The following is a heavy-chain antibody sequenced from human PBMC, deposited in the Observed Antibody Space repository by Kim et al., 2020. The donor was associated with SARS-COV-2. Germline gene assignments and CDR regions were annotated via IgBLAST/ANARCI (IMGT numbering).Heavy chain of an antibody. CDR3: ARDDNVWGSYRFAEINGLDP. CDR2: ITSSSSFK. D-gene: IGHD3-16*02. CDR1: GFTFSSYS. V-gene: IGHV3-21*01. Sequence: GGSLRLSCAASGFTFSSYSMNWVRQAPGKGLEWVSYITSSSSFKYYADSVKGRFTISRDNAKNSLYLQMNSLRAEDTAVYYCARDDNVWGSYRFAEINGLDPWGQGTLVTVSS. J-gene: IGHJ5*02.